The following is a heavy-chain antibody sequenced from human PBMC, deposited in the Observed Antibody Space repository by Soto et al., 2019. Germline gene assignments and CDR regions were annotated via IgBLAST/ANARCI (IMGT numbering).Heavy chain of an antibody. V-gene: IGHV4-39*01. CDR2: IYYRGST. CDR1: GGSISSSSYY. D-gene: IGHD3-3*01. Sequence: SETLSLTCTFSGGSISSSSYYWGWIRQPPGKGLEWIGSIYYRGSTYYKTSLKNLVNKSVDTSKNPFSLKLSSVTTADTAVYYCASSYYDFWSGYSDPWGQGTLVT. CDR3: ASSYYDFWSGYSDP. J-gene: IGHJ5*02.